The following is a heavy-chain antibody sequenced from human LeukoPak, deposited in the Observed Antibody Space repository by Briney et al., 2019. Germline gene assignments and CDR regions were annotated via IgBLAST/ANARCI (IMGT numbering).Heavy chain of an antibody. CDR3: ARDGDDGDYAIDY. D-gene: IGHD4-17*01. V-gene: IGHV3-7*03. CDR2: IKQDGSEK. CDR1: GFTFRSNW. Sequence: TGGSLRLSCAASGFTFRSNWTSWVRQSPGKGLEWVANIKQDGSEKYSVDSVKGRSTIYRENAKKPLYLQMTSLRADDTAVYYCARDGDDGDYAIDYGGQGTLVTVSS. J-gene: IGHJ4*02.